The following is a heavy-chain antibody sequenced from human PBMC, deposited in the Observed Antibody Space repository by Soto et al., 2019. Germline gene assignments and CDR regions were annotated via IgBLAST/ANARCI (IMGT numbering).Heavy chain of an antibody. V-gene: IGHV4-31*03. CDR3: ARYGLGAAGAGYYFDP. D-gene: IGHD6-13*01. CDR2: IYYSGST. J-gene: IGHJ5*02. Sequence: LSLTCTVSGGSISTGGYYWSWIRQHPGKDLEWIGYIYYSGSTNYNPSLKSRVTILVDTSKNQFSLKLSSVTAADTAVYYCARYGLGAAGAGYYFDPWGQGTLVTDSS. CDR1: GGSISTGGYY.